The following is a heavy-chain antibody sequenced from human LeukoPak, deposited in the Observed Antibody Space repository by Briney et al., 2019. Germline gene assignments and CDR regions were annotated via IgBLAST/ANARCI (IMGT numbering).Heavy chain of an antibody. V-gene: IGHV3-66*01. CDR1: GFTVSSSY. Sequence: GGSLRLSCAASGFTVSSSYMSWVRQAPGKGLEWVSVIHSGGATYYADSVKGRFSVSRDNSKNTLYLQMNSLRAEDTAVYYCARDDYYDSSGPPDSWGQGTLVTVSS. CDR2: IHSGGAT. J-gene: IGHJ5*01. D-gene: IGHD3-22*01. CDR3: ARDDYYDSSGPPDS.